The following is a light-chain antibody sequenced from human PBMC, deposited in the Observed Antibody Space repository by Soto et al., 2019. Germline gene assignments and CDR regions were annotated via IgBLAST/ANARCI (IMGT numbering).Light chain of an antibody. J-gene: IGKJ1*01. Sequence: DIQIKLSPATLSSPIGDRVTITCRASQSISSWLAWYQQKPGKAPKLLIYDASSLESGVPSRFSGSGSGTEFTLTISSLQPDDFATYYCQQYNSYPWTFGQGTKVDI. V-gene: IGKV1-5*01. CDR1: QSISSW. CDR2: DAS. CDR3: QQYNSYPWT.